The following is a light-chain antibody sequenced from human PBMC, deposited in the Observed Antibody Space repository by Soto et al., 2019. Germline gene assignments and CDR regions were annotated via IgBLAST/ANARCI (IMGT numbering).Light chain of an antibody. Sequence: QSVLTQPASVSGSPGQSITISCIVTSNNVGDYNYVSWYQQYPDKAPKLLIYEVNNRPSGVSHRFSGSKSGNTASLTISGLQAEDEANYYCSSYTTNYKLFGGGTKLT. J-gene: IGLJ2*01. CDR3: SSYTTNYKL. CDR1: SNNVGDYNY. V-gene: IGLV2-14*03. CDR2: EVN.